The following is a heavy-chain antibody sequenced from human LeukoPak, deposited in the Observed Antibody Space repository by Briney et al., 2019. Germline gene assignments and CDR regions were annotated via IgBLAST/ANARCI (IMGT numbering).Heavy chain of an antibody. V-gene: IGHV3-49*04. J-gene: IGHJ6*02. CDR1: GFIFGDHA. CDR3: TRGPILLWMHNGMDV. D-gene: IGHD5-18*01. Sequence: PGQSLRLSCTAYGFIFGDHAMSWVRQAPGKGLEWVGFIRSKACGGTTEYAASVKGRFTISRDDSKSIAYLQMNSLETEDTALYYCTRGPILLWMHNGMDVWGQGTTVTVSS. CDR2: IRSKACGGTT.